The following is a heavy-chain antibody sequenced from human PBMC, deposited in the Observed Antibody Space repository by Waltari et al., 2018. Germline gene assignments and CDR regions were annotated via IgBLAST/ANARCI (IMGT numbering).Heavy chain of an antibody. V-gene: IGHV3-23*04. J-gene: IGHJ4*02. Sequence: EVQLVESGGGLAKPGGSLRLSCAASGFTFSSYAMHWVRQAPGKGLEWVSAISSGGSTYYADSVKGRFTISRDNSKNTLSLQMNSLRAEDTAVYYCAKVLAAGPIFDYWGQGVLVTVSS. CDR3: AKVLAAGPIFDY. CDR2: ISSGGST. CDR1: GFTFSSYA. D-gene: IGHD6-19*01.